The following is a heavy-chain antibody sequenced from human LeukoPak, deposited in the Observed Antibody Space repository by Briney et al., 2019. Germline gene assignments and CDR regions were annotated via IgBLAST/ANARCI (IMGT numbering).Heavy chain of an antibody. D-gene: IGHD6-13*01. Sequence: SETLSLTCTVSGGSISGSSYNWGWIRQPPGTGLEWIGSIDNSGNTYYNPSLKSRVTISADTSKDQFSLKLSSITAADTAFYYCARPPGIAAAWFDPWGQGTLVTVSS. CDR3: ARPPGIAAAWFDP. J-gene: IGHJ5*02. V-gene: IGHV4-39*01. CDR1: GGSISGSSYN. CDR2: IDNSGNT.